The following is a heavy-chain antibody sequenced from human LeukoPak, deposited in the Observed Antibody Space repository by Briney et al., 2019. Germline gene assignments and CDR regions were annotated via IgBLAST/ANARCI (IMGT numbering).Heavy chain of an antibody. D-gene: IGHD3-22*01. V-gene: IGHV4-59*01. CDR2: IHYSGST. Sequence: KPSETLSLTCTVSGGSISSYYWSWIRQPPGKGLEWIGYIHYSGSTNYNPSLKSRVTISVDTSKIQFSLKLNSVTAADTAVYYCARRTDYYDSSAYYYAFDYWGQGTLVTVSS. CDR3: ARRTDYYDSSAYYYAFDY. CDR1: GGSISSYY. J-gene: IGHJ4*02.